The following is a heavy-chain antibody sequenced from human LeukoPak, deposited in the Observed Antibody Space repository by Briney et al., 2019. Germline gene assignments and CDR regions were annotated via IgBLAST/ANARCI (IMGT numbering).Heavy chain of an antibody. CDR3: ASGRYYYGSGSSGSSWFDP. V-gene: IGHV4-39*07. CDR1: GGSISSSSYY. CDR2: IYYSGST. Sequence: PSETLSLTCTVSGGSISSSSYYWGWIRQPPGKGLEWIGSIYYSGSTYYNPSLKSRVTISVDTSKNQFSLKLSSVTAADTAVYYCASGRYYYGSGSSGSSWFDPWGQGTLVTVSS. D-gene: IGHD3-10*01. J-gene: IGHJ5*02.